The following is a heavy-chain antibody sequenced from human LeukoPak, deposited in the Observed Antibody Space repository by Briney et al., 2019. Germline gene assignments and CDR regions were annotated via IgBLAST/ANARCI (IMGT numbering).Heavy chain of an antibody. V-gene: IGHV4-34*01. CDR1: GVSFSGYS. Sequence: SETLSLTCAVYGVSFSGYSLTWIRQPPGKGLEWIGEINHSEATNYNPSLKNRGAISMDSSKKQFYLNLNSVTAADTAVYFCARTTYDRPRVIRDWSRGTLVTVSS. CDR3: ARTTYDRPRVIRD. J-gene: IGHJ4*02. CDR2: INHSEAT. D-gene: IGHD5-12*01.